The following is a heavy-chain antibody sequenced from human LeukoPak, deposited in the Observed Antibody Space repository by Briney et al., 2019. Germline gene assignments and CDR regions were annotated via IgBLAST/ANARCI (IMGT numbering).Heavy chain of an antibody. D-gene: IGHD3-22*01. CDR1: GGSISSGDYY. J-gene: IGHJ4*02. CDR2: IYYSGST. CDR3: RTGNYYDSSGPIDY. V-gene: IGHV4-30-4*08. Sequence: SQTLSLTCTVSGGSISSGDYYWSWIRQPPGKGLEWIGYIYYSGSTYYNPSLKSRVTISVDTSKNQFSLKLSSVTAADTAVYYCRTGNYYDSSGPIDYWGQGTLVTVSS.